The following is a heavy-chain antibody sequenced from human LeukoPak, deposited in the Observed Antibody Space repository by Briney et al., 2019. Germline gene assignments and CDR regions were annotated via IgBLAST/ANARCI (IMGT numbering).Heavy chain of an antibody. J-gene: IGHJ4*02. D-gene: IGHD2-2*01. V-gene: IGHV3-23*01. CDR1: GFTFSSYA. Sequence: GGSLRLSCAASGFTFSSYAMSWVRQAPGKGLEWVSAISGSGGSTYYADSVKGRFTISRDNSKNTLYLQMNSLRAEDTAVYYCATIVVVPAAIPDFDYWGQGTLVTVSS. CDR2: ISGSGGST. CDR3: ATIVVVPAAIPDFDY.